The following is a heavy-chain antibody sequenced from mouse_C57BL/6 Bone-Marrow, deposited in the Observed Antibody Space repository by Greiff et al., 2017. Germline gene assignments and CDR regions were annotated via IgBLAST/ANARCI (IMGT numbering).Heavy chain of an antibody. D-gene: IGHD3-3*01. CDR3: TRTRGIDY. Sequence: EVQLHQSGAELVRPGASVKLSCTASGFNIKDVYMHWVKQRPEQGLEWIGWIVPEDGETEYASTFQGKAPITADTSTTTAYLQLSCLTAEDAAVYCSTRTRGIDYWGGGTTHKAS. CDR1: GFNIKDVY. CDR2: IVPEDGET. V-gene: IGHV14-4*01. J-gene: IGHJ2*01.